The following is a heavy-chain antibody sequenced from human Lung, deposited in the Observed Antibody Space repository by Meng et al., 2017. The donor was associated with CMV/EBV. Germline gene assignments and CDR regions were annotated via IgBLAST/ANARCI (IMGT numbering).Heavy chain of an antibody. Sequence: QLPLKEPGPTLVKPTQTLTLTCTFSGFSLSTSEVGVGWIRQPPGKALEWLAVIYWDDDKRYSPSLKSRLTITKDTSKNQVVLTLTNMDPVDTATYYCALFTRSWFDPWGQGTLVTVSS. J-gene: IGHJ5*02. CDR2: IYWDDDK. V-gene: IGHV2-5*02. CDR1: GFSLSTSEVG. D-gene: IGHD2-2*01. CDR3: ALFTRSWFDP.